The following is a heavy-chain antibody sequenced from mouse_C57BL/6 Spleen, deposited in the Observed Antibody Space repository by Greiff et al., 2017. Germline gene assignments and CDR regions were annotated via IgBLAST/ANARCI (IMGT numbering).Heavy chain of an antibody. CDR3: ATRGDLTNFDY. J-gene: IGHJ2*01. CDR2: ISSGGSYT. V-gene: IGHV5-6*02. Sequence: DVKLVESGGDLVKPGGSLKLSCAASGFTFSSYGMSWVRQTPDKRLEWVATISSGGSYTYYPDSVKGRFTISRDNAKNTLYLQMSSLKSEDTAMYYCATRGDLTNFDYWGQGTTLTVSS. D-gene: IGHD3-3*01. CDR1: GFTFSSYG.